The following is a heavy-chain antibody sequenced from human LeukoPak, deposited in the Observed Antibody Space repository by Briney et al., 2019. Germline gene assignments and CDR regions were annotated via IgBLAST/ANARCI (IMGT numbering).Heavy chain of an antibody. CDR2: IYSSGST. D-gene: IGHD3-10*01. CDR3: ARVTLRGVLVD. V-gene: IGHV4-4*07. Sequence: SETLSLTCTVSGGSISNNYWACIRQPAGKGLEWIGRIYSSGSTIYNPSLSSRVTMSVDMSKNQFSLRLSSVTAADTAVYYCARVTLRGVLVDWGQGTLVSVSS. J-gene: IGHJ4*02. CDR1: GGSISNNY.